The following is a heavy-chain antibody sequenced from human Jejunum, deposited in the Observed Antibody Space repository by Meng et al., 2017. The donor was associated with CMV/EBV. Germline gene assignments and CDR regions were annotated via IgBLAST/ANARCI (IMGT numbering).Heavy chain of an antibody. Sequence: AAVKVSCKDVGYSFSDYYMNWVRQATGQGLEWMGWINPKTGGTDYTQKFQGRVTLTRDTSITTVYMELSNLKSDDSAVYYCSSAPGDYWGQGTLVTVS. CDR1: GYSFSDYY. CDR3: SSAPGDY. J-gene: IGHJ4*02. D-gene: IGHD1-14*01. V-gene: IGHV1-2*02. CDR2: INPKTGGT.